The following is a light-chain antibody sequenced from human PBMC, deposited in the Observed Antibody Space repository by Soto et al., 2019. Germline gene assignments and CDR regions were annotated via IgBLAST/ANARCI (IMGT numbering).Light chain of an antibody. J-gene: IGKJ1*01. CDR3: QQYSNWPRT. Sequence: EIVMTQSPATLSASPGERATLSCRAGQSISNNLAWYQQKPGQAPRLLIYGASTRATGIPARFTGSGSGTEFTLTISSLQSEDFAVYYCQQYSNWPRTFGQGTKVEIK. V-gene: IGKV3-15*01. CDR1: QSISNN. CDR2: GAS.